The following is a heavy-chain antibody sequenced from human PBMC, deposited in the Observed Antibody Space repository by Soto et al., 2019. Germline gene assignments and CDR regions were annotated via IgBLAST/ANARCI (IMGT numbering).Heavy chain of an antibody. CDR2: IYYSGST. D-gene: IGHD1-26*01. CDR1: GGSISSYY. CDR3: ARAGSYRGSYYY. J-gene: IGHJ4*02. Sequence: SETLSLTCTVSGGSISSYYWSWIRQPPGKGLEWIGYIYYSGSTNYNPSLKSRVTISVDPSKNQFSLKLSSVTAADTAVYYCARAGSYRGSYYYWGQGTLVTVSS. V-gene: IGHV4-59*01.